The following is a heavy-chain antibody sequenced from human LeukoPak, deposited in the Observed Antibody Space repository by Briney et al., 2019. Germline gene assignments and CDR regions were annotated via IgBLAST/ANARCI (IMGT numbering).Heavy chain of an antibody. V-gene: IGHV3-48*01. Sequence: GGSLRLSCAASGFTFSSYSMNWVRQAPGKGLEWVSYISSSSSTIYYADSVKGRFTISRDNAKNSLYLQMNSLRAEDTAVYYCARDILAAAGLEFAFDIWGQGTMATVSS. J-gene: IGHJ3*02. CDR3: ARDILAAAGLEFAFDI. D-gene: IGHD6-13*01. CDR1: GFTFSSYS. CDR2: ISSSSSTI.